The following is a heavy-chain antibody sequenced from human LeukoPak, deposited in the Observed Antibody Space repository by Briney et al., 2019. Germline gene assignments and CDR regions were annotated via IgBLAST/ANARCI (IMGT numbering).Heavy chain of an antibody. J-gene: IGHJ4*02. Sequence: ASVKVSCKASGYTFNDYYIHWVRQAPGLGLEWMGWVNPKTGRTKYAQKLQARVTMTSETSIVTAYMELSSLTSDDTATYYCARGILQQQLVANWGQGTLVTVSS. V-gene: IGHV1-2*02. D-gene: IGHD6-13*01. CDR3: ARGILQQQLVAN. CDR1: GYTFNDYY. CDR2: VNPKTGRT.